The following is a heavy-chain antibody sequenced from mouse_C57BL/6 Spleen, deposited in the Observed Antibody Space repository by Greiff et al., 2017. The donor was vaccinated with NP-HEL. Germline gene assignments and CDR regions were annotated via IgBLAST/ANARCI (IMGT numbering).Heavy chain of an antibody. Sequence: EVQLQQSGPGLVKPSQSLSLTCSVTGYSITSGYYWNWIRQFPGNKLEWMGYISYDGSNNYNPSLENRISITRDTSKNQFFLKLNSVTTEDTATYYCARKNGYPYYAMDYWGQGTSVTVSS. CDR1: GYSITSGYY. V-gene: IGHV3-6*01. J-gene: IGHJ4*01. D-gene: IGHD2-2*01. CDR3: ARKNGYPYYAMDY. CDR2: ISYDGSN.